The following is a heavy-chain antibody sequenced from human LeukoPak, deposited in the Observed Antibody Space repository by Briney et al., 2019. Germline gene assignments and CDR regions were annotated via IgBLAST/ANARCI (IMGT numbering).Heavy chain of an antibody. CDR1: GFTFGDYA. Sequence: GGSLRLSCTASGFTFGDYAMSWVRQAPGKGLEWVGFIRSKAYGGTTEYAASVKGRFTISRDDPKSIAYLQMNSLKTEDTAVYYCTRDSRSRARGYFDYWGQGTLVTVSS. CDR3: TRDSRSRARGYFDY. CDR2: IRSKAYGGTT. J-gene: IGHJ4*02. V-gene: IGHV3-49*04. D-gene: IGHD3-10*01.